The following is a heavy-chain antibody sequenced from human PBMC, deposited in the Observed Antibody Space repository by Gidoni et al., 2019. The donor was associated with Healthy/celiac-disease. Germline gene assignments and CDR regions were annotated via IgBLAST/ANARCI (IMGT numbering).Heavy chain of an antibody. V-gene: IGHV3-30-3*01. CDR1: SSYA. J-gene: IGHJ4*02. CDR3: ARVLLSMGRMFDY. CDR2: ISYDGSNK. D-gene: IGHD3-10*01. Sequence: SSYARHWVRQAPGKGLEWVAVISYDGSNKYYADSVKGRFTISRDNSKNTLHLQMNSLRAEDTAVYYCARVLLSMGRMFDYWGPGTLVTVSS.